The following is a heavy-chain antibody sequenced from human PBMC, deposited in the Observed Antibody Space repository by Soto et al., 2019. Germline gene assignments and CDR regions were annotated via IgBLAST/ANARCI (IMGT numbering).Heavy chain of an antibody. CDR3: ARARGYSFGYGDY. CDR1: GGSVISDSYW. Sequence: SETLSLTCTVSGGSVISDSYWWTWIRQSPGKGLEWVGYINYSGFTKYNPSLESRVTVSVDTSKSQFSLNLNSVTAADTAMYYCARARGYSFGYGDYWGQGTLVTVSS. D-gene: IGHD5-12*01. V-gene: IGHV4-61*01. CDR2: INYSGFT. J-gene: IGHJ4*02.